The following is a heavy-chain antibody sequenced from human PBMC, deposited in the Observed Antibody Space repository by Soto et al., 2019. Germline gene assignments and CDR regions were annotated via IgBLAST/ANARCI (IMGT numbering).Heavy chain of an antibody. V-gene: IGHV4-4*02. CDR1: GASISSRKW. Sequence: SETLSLTCTVSGASISSRKWWTWVRQTPGKGLEWIGQIYHSGSINHNPSLKSRVTISVHTSNNQFSLEMSSVTAADTAVYYCARGLITGSHYSGGWYYFDSWGQGTQVTVS. CDR3: ARGLITGSHYSGGWYYFDS. J-gene: IGHJ4*02. D-gene: IGHD6-19*01. CDR2: IYHSGSI.